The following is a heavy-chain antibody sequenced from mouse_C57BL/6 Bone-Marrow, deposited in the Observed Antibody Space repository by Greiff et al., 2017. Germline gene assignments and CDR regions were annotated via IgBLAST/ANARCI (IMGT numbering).Heavy chain of an antibody. CDR3: TTHAMDY. CDR2: IYPENGDT. CDR1: GFNIKDDY. Sequence: EVQLQQSGAELVRPGASVKLSCTASGFNIKDDYMHWVKQRPEQGLEWIGWIYPENGDTEYASKFQGKATITADTSSNTAYLQLSSLTSEDTAVYYCTTHAMDYWGQGTSVTVSS. V-gene: IGHV14-4*01. J-gene: IGHJ4*01.